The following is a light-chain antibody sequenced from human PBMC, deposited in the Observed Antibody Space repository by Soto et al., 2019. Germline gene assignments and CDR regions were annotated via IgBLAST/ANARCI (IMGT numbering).Light chain of an antibody. CDR2: AAS. V-gene: IGKV1-39*01. CDR3: QQSHSTPFT. CDR1: QSISSY. J-gene: IGKJ3*01. Sequence: DIQMTQSPSSLSASVGDRVTITCRASQSISSYLNWYQQKPGKAPKLLIYAASSLQSVVPSRFSGSGSGTDFTLTISSLQPEDFATYYCQQSHSTPFTFGPETKVDIK.